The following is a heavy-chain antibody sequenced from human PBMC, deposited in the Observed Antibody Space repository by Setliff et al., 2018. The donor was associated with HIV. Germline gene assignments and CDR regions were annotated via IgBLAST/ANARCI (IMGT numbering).Heavy chain of an antibody. J-gene: IGHJ4*02. V-gene: IGHV1-46*01. CDR3: ARDKYYHDTSGPPLDY. CDR2: MNAKSGST. D-gene: IGHD3-22*01. Sequence: GASVKVSCKSSGYTFSDYYMHWVRQAPGQGLEWMGIMNAKSGSTHYARKFQGRVTMTRDTATSTVYMELSSLRSEDTAVYYCARDKYYHDTSGPPLDYWGQGTLVTVSS. CDR1: GYTFSDYY.